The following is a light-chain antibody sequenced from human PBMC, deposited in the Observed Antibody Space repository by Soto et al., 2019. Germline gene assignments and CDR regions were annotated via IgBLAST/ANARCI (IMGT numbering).Light chain of an antibody. Sequence: QSALTQPASVSGSPGQSITISCTGTNSDVGGYNYVSWYQQHPGKAPKLMISEVSDRPSGISNRFSGSKSGNTASLTISGLQAEDEADYYCSSYVGNDIWVFGGGTKLTVL. CDR3: SSYVGNDIWV. J-gene: IGLJ3*02. CDR1: NSDVGGYNY. V-gene: IGLV2-14*01. CDR2: EVS.